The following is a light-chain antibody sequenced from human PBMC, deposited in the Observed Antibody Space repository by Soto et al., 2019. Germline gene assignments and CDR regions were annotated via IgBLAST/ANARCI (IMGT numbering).Light chain of an antibody. J-gene: IGKJ1*01. CDR2: DAS. V-gene: IGKV1-5*01. CDR3: QQYYSSWT. CDR1: QSVGYW. Sequence: IQMTQSPYTLSASAGDRVTITFRASQSVGYWLAWYQQKPGKAPQFLIYDASNLHDGVPSRFSGSGSGTEFTLTFSGRQPDDLASYYCQQYYSSWTFGQGTKVDI.